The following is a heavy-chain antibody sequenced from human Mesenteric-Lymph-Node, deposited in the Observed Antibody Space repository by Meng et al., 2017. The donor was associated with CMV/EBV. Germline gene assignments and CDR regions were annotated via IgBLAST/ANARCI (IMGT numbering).Heavy chain of an antibody. Sequence: SGYTFNNYDSNGVRQAAGQGLEWVGWMNPNSGDTGYAQKFQGRVTVTTNTSISTAYMELSSLRSEDTAVYYCARGRRSGRLWGFDYWGQGTLVTVSS. D-gene: IGHD2-21*01. CDR1: GYTFNNYD. CDR3: ARGRRSGRLWGFDY. CDR2: MNPNSGDT. J-gene: IGHJ4*02. V-gene: IGHV1-8*01.